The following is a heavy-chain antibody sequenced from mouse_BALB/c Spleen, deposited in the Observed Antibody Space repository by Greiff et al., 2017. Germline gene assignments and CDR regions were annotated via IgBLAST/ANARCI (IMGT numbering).Heavy chain of an antibody. CDR1: GSTFSSYT. Sequence: EVKLMESGGGLVKPGGSLKLSCAASGSTFSSYTMSWVRQTPEKRLEWVATISSGGSYTYYPDSVKGRFTISRDNAKNTLYLQMSSLKSEDTAMYYCTRVDYWGQGTLVTVSA. J-gene: IGHJ3*01. CDR3: TRVDY. CDR2: ISSGGSYT. V-gene: IGHV5-6-4*01.